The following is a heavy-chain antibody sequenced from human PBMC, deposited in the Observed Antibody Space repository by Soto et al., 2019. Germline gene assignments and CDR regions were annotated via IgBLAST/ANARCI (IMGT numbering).Heavy chain of an antibody. J-gene: IGHJ4*02. V-gene: IGHV4-59*01. CDR2: IYYSGST. CDR1: GGSISSYY. D-gene: IGHD3-22*01. CDR3: ARVRSFYGSGYLFDY. Sequence: PSETLSLTCTVSGGSISSYYWSWIRQPPGKGLEWIGYIYYSGSTNYNPSLKSRVTISVDTSKNQFSLKLSSVTAADTAVYYCARVRSFYGSGYLFDYWGQGTLATVSS.